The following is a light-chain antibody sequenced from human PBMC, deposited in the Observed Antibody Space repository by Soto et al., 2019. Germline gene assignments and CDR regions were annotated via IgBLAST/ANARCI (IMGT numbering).Light chain of an antibody. CDR2: KPS. J-gene: IGKJ4*01. V-gene: IGKV1-5*03. CDR1: QSINSW. Sequence: DIQMTQSPSTLSASVGDRVTITCRASQSINSWLAWYQQKPGKAPKLLIYKPSSLQNGVSSRFSGSGSGTEFTLTIRGLQPEDFATYYCQQYHIFPLAFGGGTKVEIK. CDR3: QQYHIFPLA.